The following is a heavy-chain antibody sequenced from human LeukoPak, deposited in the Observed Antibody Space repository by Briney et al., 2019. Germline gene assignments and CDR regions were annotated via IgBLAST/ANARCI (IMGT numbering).Heavy chain of an antibody. D-gene: IGHD1-1*01. Sequence: GGSLRLSCAASGFTLSSYAMSWVRQAPGKGLEWVSAISGSGGSTYYADSVKGRFTISRDNSKNTLYLQMNSLRAEDTAVYYCAKDHRPPGYNWNDVPIDYWGQGTLVTVSS. V-gene: IGHV3-23*01. CDR1: GFTLSSYA. CDR3: AKDHRPPGYNWNDVPIDY. CDR2: ISGSGGST. J-gene: IGHJ4*02.